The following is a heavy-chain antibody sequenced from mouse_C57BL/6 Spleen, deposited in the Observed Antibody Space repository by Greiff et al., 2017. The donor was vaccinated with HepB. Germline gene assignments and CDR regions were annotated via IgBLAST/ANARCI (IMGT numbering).Heavy chain of an antibody. CDR1: GFTFSSYG. J-gene: IGHJ3*01. Sequence: EVKLVESGGDLVKPGGSLKLSCAASGFTFSSYGMSWVRQTPDKGLEWVATISSGGSYTYYPDSVKGRFTISRDNAKNTLYLQMSSLKSEDTAMYYCARPVYYDYDWVFAYWGQGTLVTVSA. V-gene: IGHV5-6*02. D-gene: IGHD2-4*01. CDR3: ARPVYYDYDWVFAY. CDR2: ISSGGSYT.